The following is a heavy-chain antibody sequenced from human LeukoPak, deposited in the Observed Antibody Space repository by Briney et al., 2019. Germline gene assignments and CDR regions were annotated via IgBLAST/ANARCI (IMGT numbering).Heavy chain of an antibody. CDR2: INHSGST. CDR1: GGSFSGYY. Sequence: SETLSLTCAVYGGSFSGYYWSWIRQPPGKWLEWIGEINHSGSTNYNPSLKSRVTISVDTSKNQFSLKLSSVTAAGTAVYYCARSWGYYYGSGSPNYYFDYWGQGTLVTVSS. D-gene: IGHD3-10*01. J-gene: IGHJ4*02. V-gene: IGHV4-34*01. CDR3: ARSWGYYYGSGSPNYYFDY.